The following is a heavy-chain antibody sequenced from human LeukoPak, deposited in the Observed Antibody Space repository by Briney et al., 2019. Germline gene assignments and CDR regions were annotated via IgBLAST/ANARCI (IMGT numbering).Heavy chain of an antibody. CDR3: AKRPSDYGDYVSYFDH. Sequence: GGSLRLSCGASGFSFISYGMHWVRQAPGKGREGVGVISDDGRSKDYADSVKGRFTISRDNSKDTLYLQMNSLRAEDTAVYYCAKRPSDYGDYVSYFDHWGQGTLVTVSS. V-gene: IGHV3-30*18. CDR1: GFSFISYG. J-gene: IGHJ4*02. CDR2: ISDDGRSK. D-gene: IGHD4-17*01.